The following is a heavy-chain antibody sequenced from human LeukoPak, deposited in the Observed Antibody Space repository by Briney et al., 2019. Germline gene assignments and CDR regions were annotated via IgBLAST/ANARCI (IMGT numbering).Heavy chain of an antibody. V-gene: IGHV2-5*02. CDR3: AHATNSHFDY. J-gene: IGHJ4*02. D-gene: IGHD4-23*01. Sequence: SGPTLVNPTQTLTLTCTFSGFSLNTTTLGVGWIRQPPGKALEWLALLFWDDDSRLSPSLESRLTITKDTSKYQVVLTMTDMDPVDTATYYCAHATNSHFDYWGQGTLVTVSS. CDR1: GFSLNTTTLG. CDR2: LFWDDDS.